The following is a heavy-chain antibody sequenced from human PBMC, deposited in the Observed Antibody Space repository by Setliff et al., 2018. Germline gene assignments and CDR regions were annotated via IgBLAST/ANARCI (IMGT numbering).Heavy chain of an antibody. D-gene: IGHD1-26*01. CDR2: IYPGDSDT. Sequence: PGESLKISCKGSGYRFASYWIGWVRQMPGKGLEWMGFIYPGDSDTRYSPSFQGQVTISADKSISTAYLQWSSLKASDTAIYYCARVGPLTDDAFDIWGQGTMVTVSS. CDR1: GYRFASYW. V-gene: IGHV5-51*01. CDR3: ARVGPLTDDAFDI. J-gene: IGHJ3*02.